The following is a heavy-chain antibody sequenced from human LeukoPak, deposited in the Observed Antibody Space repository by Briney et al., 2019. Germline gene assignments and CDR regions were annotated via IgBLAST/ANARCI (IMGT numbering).Heavy chain of an antibody. D-gene: IGHD6-13*01. V-gene: IGHV4-39*07. CDR2: INHSGST. CDR1: GGSISSGDYY. CDR3: ARPGIAAAGPFDY. J-gene: IGHJ4*02. Sequence: SETLSLTCTVSGGSISSGDYYWSWIRQPPGKGLEWIGEINHSGSTNYNPSLKSRVTISVDTSKNQFSLKLSSVTAADTAVYYCARPGIAAAGPFDYWGQGTLVTVSS.